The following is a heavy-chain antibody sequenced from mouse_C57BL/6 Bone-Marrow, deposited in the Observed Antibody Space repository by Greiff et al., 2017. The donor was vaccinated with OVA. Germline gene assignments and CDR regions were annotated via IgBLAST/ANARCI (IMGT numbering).Heavy chain of an antibody. J-gene: IGHJ3*01. D-gene: IGHD1-1*01. Sequence: QVQLQQSGPELVKPGASVKISCKASGYTFTDYYINWVKQRPGQGLEWIGWIYPGSGNNKYNEKFKGKATLTVDTSSRTAYMQLSSLTSADSSVYFCASGITTVEFAYWGQGTLVTVSA. V-gene: IGHV1-84*01. CDR1: GYTFTDYY. CDR3: ASGITTVEFAY. CDR2: IYPGSGNN.